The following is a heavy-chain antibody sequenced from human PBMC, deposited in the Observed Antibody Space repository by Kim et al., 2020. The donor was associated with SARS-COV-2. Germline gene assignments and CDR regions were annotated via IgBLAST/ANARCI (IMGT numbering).Heavy chain of an antibody. CDR3: ARSTHRLRGVTITDTFDI. D-gene: IGHD3-10*01. J-gene: IGHJ3*02. CDR1: GDSVSSSSAA. CDR2: TYYRSEWYH. V-gene: IGHV6-1*01. Sequence: SQTLSLTCVISGDSVSSSSAAWNWIRQSPSRGLEWLGRTYYRSEWYHDYSVSVKSRITINPDTSKNQFSLQLNSVTAEDTAMYYCARSTHRLRGVTITDTFDIWGQGTMVTVSS.